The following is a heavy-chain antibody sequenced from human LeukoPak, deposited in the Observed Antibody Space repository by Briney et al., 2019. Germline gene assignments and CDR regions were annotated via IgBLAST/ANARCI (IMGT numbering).Heavy chain of an antibody. CDR2: IYYSGST. V-gene: IGHV4-39*01. CDR3: ARHDYYGSGSYSDYFDY. CDR1: GGSISSSSYY. J-gene: IGHJ4*02. D-gene: IGHD3-10*01. Sequence: PSETLSLTCTVSGGSISSSSYYWGLIRQPPGKGLEWIGSIYYSGSTYYNPSLKSRVTISVDTSKNQFSLKLSSVTAADTAVYYCARHDYYGSGSYSDYFDYWGQGTLVTVSS.